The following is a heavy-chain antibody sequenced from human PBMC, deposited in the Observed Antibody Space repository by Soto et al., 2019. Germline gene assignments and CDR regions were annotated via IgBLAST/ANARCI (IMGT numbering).Heavy chain of an antibody. V-gene: IGHV4-61*03. Sequence: SENLSLTCTVSGGSVNSGGYYWSWIRQPPGKGLEWIGFIFYNGGTSYNPSLGSRVTISADTSKTLFSLNLNFVTAADTAVYYCARGDHGPRRFYFDTWGQGTLVTVSS. CDR1: GGSVNSGGYY. CDR2: IFYNGGT. D-gene: IGHD2-8*01. CDR3: ARGDHGPRRFYFDT. J-gene: IGHJ4*02.